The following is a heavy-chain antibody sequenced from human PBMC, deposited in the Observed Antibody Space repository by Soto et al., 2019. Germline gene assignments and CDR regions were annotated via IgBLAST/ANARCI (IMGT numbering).Heavy chain of an antibody. V-gene: IGHV3-23*01. Sequence: EVQLLESGGGLVQPGGSLRLSCAASGFTFTTFAMSWVRQAPGKGLEWVSAISGSGAGTYFADSVKGRFTISRDNSKNTLYLQMNSLRGEVTAVYYWAKESVTVAGSHFGYWGQGTLVTVSS. CDR2: ISGSGAGT. D-gene: IGHD6-19*01. J-gene: IGHJ4*02. CDR3: AKESVTVAGSHFGY. CDR1: GFTFTTFA.